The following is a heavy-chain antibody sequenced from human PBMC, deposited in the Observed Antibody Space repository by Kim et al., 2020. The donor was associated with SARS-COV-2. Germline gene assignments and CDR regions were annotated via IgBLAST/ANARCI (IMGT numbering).Heavy chain of an antibody. D-gene: IGHD5-18*01. CDR2: IYYSGST. Sequence: SETLSLTCTVSGGSISSYYWSWIRQPPGKGLEWIGYIYYSGSTNYNPSLKSRVTISVDTSKNQFSLKLSSVTAADTAVYYCAVTGYSYPGPVDYWGQGTLVTVSS. J-gene: IGHJ4*02. CDR3: AVTGYSYPGPVDY. CDR1: GGSISSYY. V-gene: IGHV4-59*13.